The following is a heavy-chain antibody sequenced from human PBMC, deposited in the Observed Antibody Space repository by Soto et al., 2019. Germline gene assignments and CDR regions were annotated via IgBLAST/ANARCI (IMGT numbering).Heavy chain of an antibody. CDR2: IYYSGST. CDR3: ARRAWDCSGGSCYIDYFDY. V-gene: IGHV4-39*01. J-gene: IGHJ4*02. Sequence: PSETLSLTCTVSGGSISSSSYYWGWIRQPPGKGLEWIGSIYYSGSTYYNPSLKSRVTISVDTSKNQFSLKLSSVTAADTAVYYCARRAWDCSGGSCYIDYFDYWGQGTLVTVSS. CDR1: GGSISSSSYY. D-gene: IGHD2-15*01.